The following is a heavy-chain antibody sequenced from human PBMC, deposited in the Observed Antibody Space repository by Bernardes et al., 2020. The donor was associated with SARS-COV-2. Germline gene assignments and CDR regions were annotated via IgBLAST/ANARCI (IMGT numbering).Heavy chain of an antibody. J-gene: IGHJ3*02. Sequence: SETLYLTCTVSGGSISSVGYYWSWLRQHPGKGLEWIGYIYYSGSTYYNPSLKSRVTISVDTSKNQFSLKLSSVTAADTAVYYCARVSGMKIATITVADAFDIWGQGTMVTVSS. V-gene: IGHV4-31*03. CDR2: IYYSGST. D-gene: IGHD5-12*01. CDR3: ARVSGMKIATITVADAFDI. CDR1: GGSISSVGYY.